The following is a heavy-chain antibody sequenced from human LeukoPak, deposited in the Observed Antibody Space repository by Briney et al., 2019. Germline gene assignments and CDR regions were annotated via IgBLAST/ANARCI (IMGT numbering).Heavy chain of an antibody. CDR2: ISSSGGTI. J-gene: IGHJ4*02. CDR1: GFTFSSYS. V-gene: IGHV3-48*04. Sequence: PGGSLRLSCAASGFTFSSYSMNWVRQAPGKGLEWVSYISSSGGTIYYIDSVKGQFTISRDNAKNSLYLQMNSLRAEDTAVYYCARGTYGDYDYWGQGTLVTVSS. CDR3: ARGTYGDYDY. D-gene: IGHD4-17*01.